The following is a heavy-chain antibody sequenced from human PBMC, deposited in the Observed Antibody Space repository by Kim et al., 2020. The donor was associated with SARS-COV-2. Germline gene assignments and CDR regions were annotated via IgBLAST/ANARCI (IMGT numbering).Heavy chain of an antibody. CDR3: ARVVVVAAQPYYYYYYGMGV. CDR2: ISSSSSYI. V-gene: IGHV3-21*01. D-gene: IGHD2-15*01. J-gene: IGHJ6*02. CDR1: GFTFSSYS. Sequence: GGSLRLSCAASGFTFSSYSMNWVRQAPGKGLEWVSSISSSSSYIYYADSVKGRFTISRDNAKNSLYLQMNSLRAEDTAVYYCARVVVVAAQPYYYYYYGMGVWGQGTTVTVSS.